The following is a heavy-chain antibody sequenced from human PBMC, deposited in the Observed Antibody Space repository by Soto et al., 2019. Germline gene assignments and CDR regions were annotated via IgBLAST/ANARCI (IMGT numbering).Heavy chain of an antibody. V-gene: IGHV1-2*02. CDR1: GYTFTGYY. Sequence: ASVKVSCKASGYTFTGYYMHWVRQAPGQGLEWMGWINPNSGGTNYAQKFQGRVTMTRDTSISTAYMELSRLRSDDTAVYYCAREVRIVGPRKGNYYYYCMDVWDQVTTVTVSS. D-gene: IGHD1-26*01. CDR3: AREVRIVGPRKGNYYYYCMDV. CDR2: INPNSGGT. J-gene: IGHJ6*02.